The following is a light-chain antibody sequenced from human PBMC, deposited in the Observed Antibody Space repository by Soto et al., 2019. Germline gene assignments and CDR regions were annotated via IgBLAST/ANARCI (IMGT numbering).Light chain of an antibody. V-gene: IGKV3-15*01. CDR3: QQYNNWPPLT. Sequence: EVVMTQSPATLSVSPGERATLSCTASQSIRSNLAWYQQKPGQAPRLLIYGASTRATGIPARFSGGGSGTEFTLTISSLQSEDFAVYYCQQYNNWPPLTFGGGTKVEIK. CDR2: GAS. J-gene: IGKJ4*01. CDR1: QSIRSN.